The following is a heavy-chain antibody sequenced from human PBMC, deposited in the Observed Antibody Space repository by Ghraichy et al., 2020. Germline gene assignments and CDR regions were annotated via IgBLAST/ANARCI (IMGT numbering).Heavy chain of an antibody. CDR2: ISGSGGST. V-gene: IGHV3-23*01. D-gene: IGHD1-26*01. CDR3: AKAYPVRVGATTFDY. CDR1: GFTFSSYA. J-gene: IGHJ4*02. Sequence: GESLNISCAASGFTFSSYAMSWVRQAPGKGLEWVSAISGSGGSTYYADSVKGRFTISRDNSKNTLYLQMNSLRAEDTAVYYCAKAYPVRVGATTFDYWGQGTLVTVSS.